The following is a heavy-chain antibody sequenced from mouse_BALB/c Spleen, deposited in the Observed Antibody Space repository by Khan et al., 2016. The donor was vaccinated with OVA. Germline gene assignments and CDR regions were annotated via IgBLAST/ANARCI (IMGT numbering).Heavy chain of an antibody. V-gene: IGHV9-4*02. CDR2: INTHSGVP. Sequence: QIQLVQSGPELKKSGETVRISCKASGYTFTTAGMQWVQKMPGKGLTWIGWINTHSGVPKYAEDFKGRFAFSLETSASSAYLQISNLKNEDTATYFCARSYRYYWYFDVWGVGTTVTVSS. CDR3: ARSYRYYWYFDV. D-gene: IGHD2-14*01. J-gene: IGHJ1*01. CDR1: GYTFTTAG.